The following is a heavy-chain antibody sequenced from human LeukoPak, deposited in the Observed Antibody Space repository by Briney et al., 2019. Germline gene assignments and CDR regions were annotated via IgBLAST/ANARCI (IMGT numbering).Heavy chain of an antibody. D-gene: IGHD5-18*01. CDR2: INHSGST. Sequence: SETLSLTCAVYGGSFSGYYWSWIRQPPGKGLEWIGEINHSGSTNYNPSLKSRVTISVDTSKNQFSLKLRSVTAADTAVYYCARGGGTAMVDFDYWGQGTLVTVSS. CDR1: GGSFSGYY. J-gene: IGHJ4*02. V-gene: IGHV4-34*01. CDR3: ARGGGTAMVDFDY.